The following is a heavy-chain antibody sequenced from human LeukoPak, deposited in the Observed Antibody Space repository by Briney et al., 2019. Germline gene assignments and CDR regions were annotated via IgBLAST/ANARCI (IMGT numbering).Heavy chain of an antibody. V-gene: IGHV3-53*01. D-gene: IGHD4/OR15-4a*01. CDR3: ARRAGAYSHPYDY. Sequence: PGGSLRLSCTVSGFTASSNSMSWVRQAPGKGLEWVSFIYSDNTHHSDSVKGRFTISRDNSKNTLYLQMNSLRAEDTAVYYCARRAGAYSHPYDYWGQGTLATVSS. CDR1: GFTASSNS. J-gene: IGHJ4*02. CDR2: IYSDNT.